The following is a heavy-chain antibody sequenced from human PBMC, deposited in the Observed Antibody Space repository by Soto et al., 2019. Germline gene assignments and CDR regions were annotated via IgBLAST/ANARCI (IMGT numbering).Heavy chain of an antibody. CDR2: ISSSSSYI. CDR3: ARVRQVVPAAAYYYGMDV. J-gene: IGHJ6*02. V-gene: IGHV3-21*01. Sequence: EVQLVESGGGLVKPGGSLRLSCAASGFTFSSYSMNWVRQAPGKGLEWVSSISSSSSYIYYADSVKGRFTISRDNAKNSLYLQMNSLRAEDTAVYYCARVRQVVPAAAYYYGMDVWGQGTTVTVSS. CDR1: GFTFSSYS. D-gene: IGHD2-2*01.